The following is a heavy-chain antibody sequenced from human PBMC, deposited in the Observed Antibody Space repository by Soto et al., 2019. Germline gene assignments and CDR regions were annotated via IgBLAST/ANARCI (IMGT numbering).Heavy chain of an antibody. CDR1: GGSISSSSYY. J-gene: IGHJ5*02. D-gene: IGHD2-15*01. CDR2: IYYSGST. Sequence: PSETLSLTCTVSGGSISSSSYYWGWIRQPPGKGLERIGSIYYSGSTYYNPSLKSRVTISVDTSKNQFSLKLSSVTAADTAVYYCARCEDIVVVVAATQGWFDPWGQGTLVTVSS. V-gene: IGHV4-39*01. CDR3: ARCEDIVVVVAATQGWFDP.